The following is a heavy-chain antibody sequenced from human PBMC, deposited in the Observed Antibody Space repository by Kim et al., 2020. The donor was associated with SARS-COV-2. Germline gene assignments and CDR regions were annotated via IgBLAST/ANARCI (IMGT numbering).Heavy chain of an antibody. J-gene: IGHJ6*02. CDR1: GFTFSSYG. V-gene: IGHV3-30*18. Sequence: GGSLRLSCAASGFTFSSYGMHWVRQAPGKGLEWVAVISYDGSNKYYADSVKGRFTISRDNSKNTLYLQMNSLRAEDTAVYYCAKDVHPYYYDGMDVWGQG. CDR2: ISYDGSNK. CDR3: AKDVHPYYYDGMDV.